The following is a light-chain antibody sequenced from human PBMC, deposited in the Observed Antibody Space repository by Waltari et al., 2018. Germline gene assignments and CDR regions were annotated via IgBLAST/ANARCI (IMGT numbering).Light chain of an antibody. CDR3: QQYYSTPLT. CDR2: WAS. J-gene: IGKJ3*01. CDR1: QSVLYSSNNKNY. Sequence: DIVMTQSPDSLAVSLGERATINCKSSQSVLYSSNNKNYLAWYQQKPGQPPKLLIYWASTRESVVPDRFRGSGSGTDFTLTISSLQAEDVAVYYCQQYYSTPLTFGPGTKVDIK. V-gene: IGKV4-1*01.